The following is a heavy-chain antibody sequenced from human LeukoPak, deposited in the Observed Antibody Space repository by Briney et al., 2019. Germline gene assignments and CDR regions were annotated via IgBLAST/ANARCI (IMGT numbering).Heavy chain of an antibody. D-gene: IGHD2-2*01. J-gene: IGHJ4*02. Sequence: SETLSLTCAVSGGSISSYNWWSWVRQPPGKGLEWIGEIYHTGTTNYNPSLRSRVTISVDESKNQFSLKLSSVTAADTAVYYCARGTYCSSTSCYARLDYWGQGTLVTVSS. V-gene: IGHV4-4*02. CDR1: GGSISSYNW. CDR2: IYHTGTT. CDR3: ARGTYCSSTSCYARLDY.